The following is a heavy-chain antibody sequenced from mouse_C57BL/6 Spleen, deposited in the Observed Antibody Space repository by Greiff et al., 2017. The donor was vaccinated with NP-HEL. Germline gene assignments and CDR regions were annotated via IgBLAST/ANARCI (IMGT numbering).Heavy chain of an antibody. Sequence: VKLMESGAELVRPGASVTLSCKASGYTFTDYEMHWVKQTPVHGLEWIGAIDPETGGTAYNQKFKGKAILTADKSSSTAYMELRSLTSEDSAVYYCTKGTTVVSYFDYWGQGTTLTVSS. J-gene: IGHJ2*01. CDR2: IDPETGGT. CDR1: GYTFTDYE. CDR3: TKGTTVVSYFDY. D-gene: IGHD1-1*01. V-gene: IGHV1-15*01.